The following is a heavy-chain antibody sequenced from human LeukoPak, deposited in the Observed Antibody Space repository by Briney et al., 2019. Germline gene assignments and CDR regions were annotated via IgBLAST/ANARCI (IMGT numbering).Heavy chain of an antibody. CDR2: IYWDDDE. D-gene: IGHD4-23*01. CDR1: GFSLSTSGVG. J-gene: IGHJ4*02. CDR3: AHSCGGGNSAYFDY. Sequence: SGPTLVKPTQTLTLTCTFSGFSLSTSGVGVGWIRQPPGKALEWLAVIYWDDDERYSPSLKSRLTITKDTSKNQVVLTMTNMDPVDTATYYCAHSCGGGNSAYFDYWGQGTLVTVSS. V-gene: IGHV2-5*02.